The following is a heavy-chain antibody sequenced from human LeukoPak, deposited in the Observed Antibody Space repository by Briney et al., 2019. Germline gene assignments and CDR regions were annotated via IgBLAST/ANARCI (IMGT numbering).Heavy chain of an antibody. CDR3: AKEHYRLLVGGGPISFDY. CDR1: GFSFSNNA. Sequence: GGTLRLSCAASGFSFSNNAMSWVRQAPGTEPERISVISGNGNSTDYTYSVQSRFSISKNNSENPPFLKMKRLRAEDPAVDYCAKEHYRLLVGGGPISFDYWGQGILVIVSS. V-gene: IGHV3-23*01. CDR2: ISGNGNST. D-gene: IGHD4-11*01. J-gene: IGHJ4*02.